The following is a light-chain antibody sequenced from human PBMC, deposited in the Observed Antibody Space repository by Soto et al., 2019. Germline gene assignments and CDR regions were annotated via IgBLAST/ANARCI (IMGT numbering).Light chain of an antibody. CDR1: QSVSSY. Sequence: EIVLTQSPATLSLSPGERATLSCRASQSVSSYLAWYQQKPGQAPRLLIYDASNRATGIPARFSGSGSGTDFTLTISSLEPEDFAVYYCQQRSKWPPEWLFGPGTKVDIK. J-gene: IGKJ3*01. V-gene: IGKV3-11*01. CDR3: QQRSKWPPEWL. CDR2: DAS.